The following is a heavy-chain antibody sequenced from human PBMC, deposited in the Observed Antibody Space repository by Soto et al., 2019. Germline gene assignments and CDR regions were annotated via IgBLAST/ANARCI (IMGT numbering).Heavy chain of an antibody. Sequence: SETLSLTCTVSGGSISSGGYYWSWIRQHPGKDLEWIGYIYYSGSTYYNPSLKSRVTISVDTSKNQFSLKLSSVTAADTAVYYCARGPRTGVDYWGQGTLVTVSS. D-gene: IGHD2-8*02. J-gene: IGHJ4*02. CDR1: GGSISSGGYY. CDR3: ARGPRTGVDY. CDR2: IYYSGST. V-gene: IGHV4-31*02.